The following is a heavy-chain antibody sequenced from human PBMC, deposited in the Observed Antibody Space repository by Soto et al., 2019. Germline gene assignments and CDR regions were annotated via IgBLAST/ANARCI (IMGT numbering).Heavy chain of an antibody. CDR3: ARGLSVTVTTPSYYFDY. V-gene: IGHV4-39*01. Sequence: SETLSLTCTVSGGSISSSSYYWGWIRQPPGKGLEWIGSIYYSGSTYYNPSLKSRVTISVDTSKNQFSLKLSSVTAADTAVYYCARGLSVTVTTPSYYFDYWGQGTLVTVSS. J-gene: IGHJ4*02. CDR1: GGSISSSSYY. CDR2: IYYSGST. D-gene: IGHD4-17*01.